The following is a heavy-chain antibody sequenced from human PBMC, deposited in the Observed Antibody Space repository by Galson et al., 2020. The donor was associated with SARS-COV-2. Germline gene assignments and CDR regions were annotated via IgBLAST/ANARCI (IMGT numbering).Heavy chain of an antibody. Sequence: GGSLRLSCAASGFTFSSYAMHWVRQAPGKGLEWVAVISYDGSNKYYADSVKGRFTISRDNSKNTLYLQMNSLRAEDTAVYYCAELPFDYWGQGTLVTVSS. D-gene: IGHD3-10*01. CDR3: AELPFDY. J-gene: IGHJ4*02. CDR1: GFTFSSYA. V-gene: IGHV3-30*01. CDR2: ISYDGSNK.